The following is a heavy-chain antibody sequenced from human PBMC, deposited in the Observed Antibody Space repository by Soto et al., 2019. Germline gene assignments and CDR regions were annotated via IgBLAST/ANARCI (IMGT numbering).Heavy chain of an antibody. CDR1: GDSVSSNSSA. J-gene: IGHJ6*02. Sequence: SQTLSLTFAISGDSVSSNSSAWNCISQSPSRGLEWLGRTYYRSKWYNDYAVSVKSRITINPDTSKNQFSLQLNSVTPEDTAVYYCARDRSSSRAWYYYGMDVWGQGTTVTVSS. V-gene: IGHV6-1*01. CDR2: TYYRSKWYN. CDR3: ARDRSSSRAWYYYGMDV. D-gene: IGHD6-13*01.